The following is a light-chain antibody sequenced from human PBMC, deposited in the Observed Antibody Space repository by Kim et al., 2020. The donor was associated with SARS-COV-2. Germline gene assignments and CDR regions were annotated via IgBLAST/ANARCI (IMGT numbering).Light chain of an antibody. V-gene: IGKV1-8*01. J-gene: IGKJ2*01. CDR1: QGSSSY. CDR3: QQYYGYPYT. Sequence: SASTGDRVTITCRASQGSSSYLAWYQQKPGKAPKLLIYAASTLQSGVPSRFSGSGSGTDFTLTINCLQSEDFATYYCQQYYGYPYTFGQGTKLEI. CDR2: AAS.